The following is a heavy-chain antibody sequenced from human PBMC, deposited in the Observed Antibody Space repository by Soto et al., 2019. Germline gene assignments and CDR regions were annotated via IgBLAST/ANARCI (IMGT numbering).Heavy chain of an antibody. D-gene: IGHD3-10*01. J-gene: IGHJ4*02. CDR3: ARALIRGYYFDY. CDR2: ISSNGGST. V-gene: IGHV3-64*01. Sequence: LRLSCAASGFTFSSYAMHWVRQSPGKGLEYVSAISSNGGSTYYANSVKGRFTISRDNSKNTLYLQMGSLRAEDMAVYYCARALIRGYYFDYWGQGTLVTAPQ. CDR1: GFTFSSYA.